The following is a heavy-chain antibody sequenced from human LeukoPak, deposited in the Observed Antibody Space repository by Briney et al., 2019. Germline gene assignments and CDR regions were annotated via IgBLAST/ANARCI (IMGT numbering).Heavy chain of an antibody. Sequence: SQTLSLTCTVSGGSISSYDWSWIRQPPPQGLDLKGYSYYSCSTNYNPSPNIRVTISIDTAKHQSSLKLSSVTAADTAVYYGARGGYSYGLPIYWGQGTLVTVSS. J-gene: IGHJ4*02. CDR2: SYYSCST. CDR1: GGSISSYD. V-gene: IGHV4-59*01. CDR3: ARGGYSYGLPIY. D-gene: IGHD5-18*01.